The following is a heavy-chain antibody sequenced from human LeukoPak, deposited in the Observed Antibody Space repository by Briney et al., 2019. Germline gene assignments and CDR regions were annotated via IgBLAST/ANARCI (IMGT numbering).Heavy chain of an antibody. D-gene: IGHD3-10*01. CDR3: AGRYYYGWGGGNY. J-gene: IGHJ4*02. CDR2: IHPADSET. V-gene: IGHV5-51*01. Sequence: GESLKISCKDFGDSFTDYWIGWVRQMPGKGLEWVGIIHPADSETQYSPSFQGQVTISADVSITTIYLQWSSLKASDTAIYYCAGRYYYGWGGGNYWGQGTLVTVSS. CDR1: GDSFTDYW.